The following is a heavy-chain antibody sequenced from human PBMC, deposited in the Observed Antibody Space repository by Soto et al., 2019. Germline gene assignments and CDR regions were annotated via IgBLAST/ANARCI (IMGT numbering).Heavy chain of an antibody. CDR3: VKVSTFYDILTGYYSTNFFDP. Sequence: QPGGSLRLSCSASGFTFSEYSMHWVRQAPGKGLQYVSTISSDGDITYYADSVKGRFTTSRDNSKNTLYLQMNSLRPEDTAVYYCVKVSTFYDILTGYYSTNFFDPWGQGTLVTVSS. V-gene: IGHV3-64D*06. J-gene: IGHJ5*02. CDR2: ISSDGDIT. D-gene: IGHD3-9*01. CDR1: GFTFSEYS.